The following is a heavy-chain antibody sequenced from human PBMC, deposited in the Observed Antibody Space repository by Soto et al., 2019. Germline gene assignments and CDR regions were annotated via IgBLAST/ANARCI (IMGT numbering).Heavy chain of an antibody. Sequence: GGYPRLSCAASGISFSGHGMHWFRQAPGKGLEWVAVIRFDGSNIYCGDFVQGRFTISRDNSKNTLYLQMNSLRADDTAVYYCARYGVVVTVFFGSLDFSGPGALVTVSS. J-gene: IGHJ4*02. CDR2: IRFDGSNI. CDR1: GISFSGHG. CDR3: ARYGVVVTVFFGSLDF. V-gene: IGHV3-33*01. D-gene: IGHD3-3*01.